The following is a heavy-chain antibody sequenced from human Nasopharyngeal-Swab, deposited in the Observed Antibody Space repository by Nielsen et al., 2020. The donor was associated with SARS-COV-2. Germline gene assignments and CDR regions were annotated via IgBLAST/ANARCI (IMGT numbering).Heavy chain of an antibody. D-gene: IGHD3-10*01. CDR2: INSDGSST. CDR3: AKADRSGY. CDR1: GFTFSSYW. V-gene: IGHV3-74*01. Sequence: GESLKISCAASGFTFSSYWMHWVRQAPGKGLVWVSRINSDGSSTSYADSVKGRFTISRDNAKNSLYLQMNSLRVEDTALYYCAKADRSGYWGQGTLVTVSS. J-gene: IGHJ4*02.